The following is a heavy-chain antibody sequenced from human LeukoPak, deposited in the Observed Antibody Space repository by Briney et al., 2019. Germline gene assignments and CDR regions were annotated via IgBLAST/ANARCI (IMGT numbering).Heavy chain of an antibody. D-gene: IGHD3-10*01. V-gene: IGHV3-30-3*01. CDR1: GFTLSDYE. Sequence: GGSLRLSCAASGFTLSDYEMHWVRQAPGKGLEWVTFISYDGSNNYYADSVKGRFTISRDNSKNTLFLQMNSLRPEDTAVYYCARDLALVQGVIDWGQGTWVTVSS. J-gene: IGHJ4*02. CDR3: ARDLALVQGVID. CDR2: ISYDGSNN.